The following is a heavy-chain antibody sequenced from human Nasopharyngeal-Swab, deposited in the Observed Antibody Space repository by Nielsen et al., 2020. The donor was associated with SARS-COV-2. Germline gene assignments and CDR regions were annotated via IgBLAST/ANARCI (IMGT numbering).Heavy chain of an antibody. D-gene: IGHD3-3*01. CDR1: GFTFRSYA. V-gene: IGHV3-23*01. Sequence: GESLKISCAASGFTFRSYAISWVRQAPGKGLEWVSVISGSDHTTYYADSVKGRFTISRDNSKNTVNLQMNSLRVEDTAVYYCARGFVRVFYYYGMDVWGQGTTVTVSS. CDR2: ISGSDHTT. J-gene: IGHJ6*02. CDR3: ARGFVRVFYYYGMDV.